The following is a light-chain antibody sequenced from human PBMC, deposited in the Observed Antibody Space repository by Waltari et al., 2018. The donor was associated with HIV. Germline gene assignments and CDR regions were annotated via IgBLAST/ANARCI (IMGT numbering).Light chain of an antibody. J-gene: IGLJ2*01. CDR2: DVS. CDR1: SSDVGGHNF. Sequence: QSALTQPASVSGSLGQSITISCTGTSSDVGGHNFVSCYQQHPGKAPKLLISDVSNRPSGVSNRFSGSKSGNTASLTISGLQAEDEADYYCSSYTANSRIFGGGTRLTVL. CDR3: SSYTANSRI. V-gene: IGLV2-14*03.